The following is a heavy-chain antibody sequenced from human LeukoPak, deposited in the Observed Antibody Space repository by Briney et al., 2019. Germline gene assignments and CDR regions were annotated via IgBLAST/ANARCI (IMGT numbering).Heavy chain of an antibody. V-gene: IGHV4-30-4*01. CDR1: GGSISSGDYY. CDR2: IYYSGST. J-gene: IGHJ4*02. Sequence: SETLSLTCTVSGGSISSGDYYWSWMRQPPGKGLEWIGYIYYSGSTYYNPSLKSRVTISVGTSKNQFSLKLSSVTAADTAVYYCARSWNDSFDYWGQGTLVTVSS. D-gene: IGHD1-1*01. CDR3: ARSWNDSFDY.